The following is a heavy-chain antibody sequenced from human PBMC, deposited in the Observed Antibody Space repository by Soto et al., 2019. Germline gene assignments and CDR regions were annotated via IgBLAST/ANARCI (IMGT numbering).Heavy chain of an antibody. J-gene: IGHJ4*02. Sequence: TGRSLRLSCAASGFTFSSYSMNWVRQAPGKGLEWVSSISSSSSYIYYADSVKGRFTISRDNAKNSLYLQMNSLRAEDTAVYYCAVDLTTVTTVTHSDYLGQGTLVTVS. CDR2: ISSSSSYI. CDR3: AVDLTTVTTVTHSDY. D-gene: IGHD4-17*01. V-gene: IGHV3-21*01. CDR1: GFTFSSYS.